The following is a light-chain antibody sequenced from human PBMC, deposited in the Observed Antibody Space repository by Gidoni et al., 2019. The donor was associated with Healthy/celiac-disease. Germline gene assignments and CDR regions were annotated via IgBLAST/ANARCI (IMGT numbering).Light chain of an antibody. CDR1: QTISSW. Sequence: DIQMTQSPSTLSASVGDRVTITCRASQTISSWLAWYQQKPGKAPKSLIYKASNLEGGVPSRFSGSGSGTEFTLTISSLQPDDFATYYCQQYNSYPSFGQGTKVEIK. CDR2: KAS. V-gene: IGKV1-5*03. J-gene: IGKJ1*01. CDR3: QQYNSYPS.